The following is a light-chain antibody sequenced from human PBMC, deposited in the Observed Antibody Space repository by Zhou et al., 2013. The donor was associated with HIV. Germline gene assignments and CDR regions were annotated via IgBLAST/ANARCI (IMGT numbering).Light chain of an antibody. CDR3: QQYGSLFT. V-gene: IGKV3-20*01. J-gene: IGKJ3*01. CDR1: QSVSSRY. Sequence: ESVLTQSPGTLSLSPGERATLSCRASQSVSSRYLAWYQQKPGQTPRLLIYDTSSRATGIPDRFSGSGSGTDFTLTISRLEPEDFAVYYCQQYGSLFTFGPGTKVDIK. CDR2: DTS.